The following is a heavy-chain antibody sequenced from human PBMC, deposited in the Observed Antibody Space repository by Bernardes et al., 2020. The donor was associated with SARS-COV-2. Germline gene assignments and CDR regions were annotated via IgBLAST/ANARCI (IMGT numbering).Heavy chain of an antibody. J-gene: IGHJ4*02. CDR2: INRDGSTT. CDR1: GLIFSNYW. V-gene: IGHV3-74*01. CDR3: ARIDDVTGRDY. D-gene: IGHD3-9*01. Sequence: GWSLRLSCAASGLIFSNYWMHWVRQSPGKGLVWVSRINRDGSTTTYADSVKGRFTISRDNAKNLLFLQMDSLRAEDTAVYYCARIDDVTGRDYWGQGTLVTVSS.